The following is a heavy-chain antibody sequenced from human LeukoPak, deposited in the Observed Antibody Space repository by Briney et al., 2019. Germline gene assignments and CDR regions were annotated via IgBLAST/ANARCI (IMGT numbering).Heavy chain of an antibody. CDR2: MSSSSNYI. V-gene: IGHV3-21*01. Sequence: GGSLRLSCAASGFTFSSYSMTWVCEAPGEGRGWVSSMSSSSNYIYYADSVRGGVTISRDSAKDSVYLQLNRLRAEDTAVYYCAREGAFIAVAGPVGHWGQGTLVTVSS. J-gene: IGHJ4*02. CDR3: AREGAFIAVAGPVGH. D-gene: IGHD6-19*01. CDR1: GFTFSSYS.